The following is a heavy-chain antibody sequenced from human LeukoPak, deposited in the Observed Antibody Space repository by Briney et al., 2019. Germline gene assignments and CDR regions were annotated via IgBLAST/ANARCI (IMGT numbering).Heavy chain of an antibody. D-gene: IGHD3-3*01. CDR3: ARAGHDYDFWSGYYRPYYFDY. CDR1: GGSISSSGYS. J-gene: IGHJ4*02. V-gene: IGHV4-30-2*01. CDR2: IHHTGST. Sequence: SQTLSLTCAVSGGSISSSGYSWSWIRQPPGKGLEWIGYIHHTGSTYYNPSLKSRVTISVDRSKNQFSLKLSSVTAADTAVYYCARAGHDYDFWSGYYRPYYFDYWGQGTLVTVSS.